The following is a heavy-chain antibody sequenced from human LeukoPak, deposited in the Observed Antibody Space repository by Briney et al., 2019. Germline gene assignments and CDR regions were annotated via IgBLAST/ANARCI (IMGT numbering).Heavy chain of an antibody. CDR1: GYTFTGYY. CDR3: ARDLMASDCTNGVCYIY. D-gene: IGHD2-8*01. Sequence: ASVKVSCKASGYTFTGYYMHWVRQAPGQGLEWMGWINPNRGGTNYAQKFQGWVTMTRDTSISTAYMELSRLRSDYTAVYYCARDLMASDCTNGVCYIYWGQGTLVTVSS. V-gene: IGHV1-2*04. J-gene: IGHJ4*02. CDR2: INPNRGGT.